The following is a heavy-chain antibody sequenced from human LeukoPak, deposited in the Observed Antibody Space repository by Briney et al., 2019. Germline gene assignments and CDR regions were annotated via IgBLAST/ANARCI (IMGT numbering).Heavy chain of an antibody. CDR2: IRYDGSNK. CDR3: AKSRYSSSWYLVDY. D-gene: IGHD6-13*01. J-gene: IGHJ4*02. Sequence: GGSLRLSCAASGFTFSSYGMHWVRQAPGKGLEWVAFIRYDGSNKYYADSVKGRFTISRDNSKNTLYLQMNSLRAEDTAVYYCAKSRYSSSWYLVDYSGQGTLVTVSS. CDR1: GFTFSSYG. V-gene: IGHV3-30*02.